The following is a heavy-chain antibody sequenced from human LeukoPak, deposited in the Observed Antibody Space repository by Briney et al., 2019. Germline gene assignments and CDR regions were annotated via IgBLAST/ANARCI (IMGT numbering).Heavy chain of an antibody. Sequence: KPSETLSLTCTVSGGSVNSGSYYWDWIRPPPGKGLVWIGYIYYSGSTNYNPSLKSRVTISVDTSKNQFSLNLGSVTAADTAVYYCVRDRELNYWGQGTLVTVSS. CDR3: VRDRELNY. CDR1: GGSVNSGSYY. J-gene: IGHJ4*02. CDR2: IYYSGST. V-gene: IGHV4-61*01. D-gene: IGHD3-10*01.